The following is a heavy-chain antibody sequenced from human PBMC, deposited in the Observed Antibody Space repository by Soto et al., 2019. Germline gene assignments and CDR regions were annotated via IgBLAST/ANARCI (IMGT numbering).Heavy chain of an antibody. D-gene: IGHD3-16*01. CDR1: GYTFTRYG. J-gene: IGHJ6*02. CDR3: ARMGDVPYYYYGMDV. V-gene: IGHV1-18*01. CDR2: INGYNGNT. Sequence: QVQLVQSGAEVKKPGASVKVSCKASGYTFTRYGITWGRQAPGQGLEWLGWINGYNGNTNYAQKLQGRVTMTTDTSTSTAYMELRSLRSDDTAVYYCARMGDVPYYYYGMDVWGQGTTVTVSS.